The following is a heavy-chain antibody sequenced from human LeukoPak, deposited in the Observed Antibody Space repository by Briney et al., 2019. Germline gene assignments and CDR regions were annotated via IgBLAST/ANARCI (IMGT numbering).Heavy chain of an antibody. Sequence: ASVKVSCKASGYTFTSYYMHWVRQAPGQGLEWMGIINPSGGSTSYAQKSQGRVTMTRDTSTSTVYMELSSLRSEETAGYYCSRAGGEGGVCLFYGMDVGGKGPTVTVSS. V-gene: IGHV1-46*01. D-gene: IGHD2-21*01. CDR1: GYTFTSYY. CDR2: INPSGGST. J-gene: IGHJ6*04. CDR3: SRAGGEGGVCLFYGMDV.